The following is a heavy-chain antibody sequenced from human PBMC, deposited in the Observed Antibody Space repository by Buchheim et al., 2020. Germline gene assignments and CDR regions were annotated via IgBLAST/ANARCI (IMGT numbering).Heavy chain of an antibody. V-gene: IGHV4-31*03. J-gene: IGHJ4*02. CDR2: IYYSGST. D-gene: IGHD3-9*01. Sequence: QVQLQESGPGLVKPSQTLSLTCTVSGGSISSGGYYWSWIRQHPGKGLEWIGYIYYSGSTYYNPSLKRRVTISVDTSKNQFSLKLSSVTAADTAVYYCARVPRFYDILTGYYSWNGIDYWGQGTL. CDR3: ARVPRFYDILTGYYSWNGIDY. CDR1: GGSISSGGYY.